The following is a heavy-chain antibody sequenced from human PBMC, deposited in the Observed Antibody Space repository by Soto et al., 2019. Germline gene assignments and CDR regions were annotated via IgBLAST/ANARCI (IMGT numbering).Heavy chain of an antibody. CDR2: IYYSGST. V-gene: IGHV4-31*03. CDR3: ARDRRDRVGDYIVLGGYYYYYGMDV. J-gene: IGHJ6*02. Sequence: SETLSLTCTVSGGSISSGGYYWSWIRQHPGKGLEWIGYIYYSGSTYYNPSLKSRVTISVDTSKNQFSLKLSSVTAADTAVYYCARDRRDRVGDYIVLGGYYYYYGMDVWGQGTTVTVSS. D-gene: IGHD4-17*01. CDR1: GGSISSGGYY.